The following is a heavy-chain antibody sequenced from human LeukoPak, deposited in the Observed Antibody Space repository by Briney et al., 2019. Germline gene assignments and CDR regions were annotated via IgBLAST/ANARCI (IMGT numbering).Heavy chain of an antibody. J-gene: IGHJ4*02. CDR2: TYYRTKWYN. CDR3: ARRFHDSSGVAFES. D-gene: IGHD6-19*01. Sequence: SQTLSLTCAISGDSVSSNSAAWNWIRLSPSRGLEWLGRTYYRTKWYNDYAVSVNSRITINPDTSKNQFSLQLNSVTPEDTAVYHCARRFHDSSGVAFESWGQGTLGTVSS. V-gene: IGHV6-1*01. CDR1: GDSVSSNSAA.